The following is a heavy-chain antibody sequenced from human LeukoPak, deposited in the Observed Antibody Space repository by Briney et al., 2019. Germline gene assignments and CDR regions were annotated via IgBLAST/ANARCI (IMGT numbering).Heavy chain of an antibody. CDR2: IYNSGST. CDR3: ARSAFLVTAPGLYYFDY. V-gene: IGHV4-4*07. CDR1: GGSVSSYY. Sequence: PSETLSLTCTVSGGSVSSYYWSWIRQPAGKGLEWIGHIYNSGSTNYNPSLKGRVTMSVATSKNQFSLHLSSVTAADTAVYYCARSAFLVTAPGLYYFDYWGQGTLVAVSS. J-gene: IGHJ4*02. D-gene: IGHD6-13*01.